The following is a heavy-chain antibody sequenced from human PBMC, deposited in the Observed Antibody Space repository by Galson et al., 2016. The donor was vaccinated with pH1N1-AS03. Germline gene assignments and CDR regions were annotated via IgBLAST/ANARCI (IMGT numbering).Heavy chain of an antibody. Sequence: SETLSLTCTVSSGSISSYSWNWIRQPPGKGLEWIGSIYSIGGTNYNPSLESRITISVETSKNQFSLKVRSVTAADTAVYYCARATAVGPPYFDYWGQGTVATVSS. CDR3: ARATAVGPPYFDY. CDR2: IYSIGGT. V-gene: IGHV4-59*12. CDR1: SGSISSYS. D-gene: IGHD6-13*01. J-gene: IGHJ4*02.